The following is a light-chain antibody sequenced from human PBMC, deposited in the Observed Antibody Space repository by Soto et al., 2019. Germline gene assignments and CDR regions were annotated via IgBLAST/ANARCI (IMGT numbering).Light chain of an antibody. Sequence: DIQMTQSPSSLSASVGDRVIITCRASQGIGDDLGWYQQKPGKAPKRLIYAASSLQSGVPSRFSGSGSGTDFTLTISSLQPDDFGSCYCLLHNTYPWPFRRGTKVEV. CDR3: LLHNTYPWP. CDR2: AAS. CDR1: QGIGDD. V-gene: IGKV1-17*01. J-gene: IGKJ1*01.